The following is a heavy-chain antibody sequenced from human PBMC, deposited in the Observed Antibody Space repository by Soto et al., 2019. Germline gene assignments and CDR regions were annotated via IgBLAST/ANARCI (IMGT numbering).Heavy chain of an antibody. D-gene: IGHD5-18*01. CDR1: GFTFSSYA. CDR3: AKGGYTFAYE. CDR2: ISGSGAGS. V-gene: IGHV3-23*01. Sequence: GGSLRFSCAASGFTFSSYAMHWVRQAPGKGLEWVSAISGSGAGSYYADSVKGRFTISRDNSKNTLYLQMTSLRADDTAVYYCAKGGYTFAYEWGQGALVTVSS. J-gene: IGHJ4*02.